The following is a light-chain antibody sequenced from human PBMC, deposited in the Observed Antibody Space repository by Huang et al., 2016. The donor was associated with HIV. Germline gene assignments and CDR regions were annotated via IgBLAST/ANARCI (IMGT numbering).Light chain of an antibody. CDR2: KAF. J-gene: IGKJ1*01. CDR3: QQYNSYSWT. CDR1: QSISSW. V-gene: IGKV1-5*03. Sequence: DIQMTQSPSTLSASVGDRVTITCRASQSISSWLAWYQQKPGKAPKRLLYKAFSLESGVPSMFSGSGSGTEFTLTISSLQPDDFATYYCQQYNSYSWTFGQGTKVEIK.